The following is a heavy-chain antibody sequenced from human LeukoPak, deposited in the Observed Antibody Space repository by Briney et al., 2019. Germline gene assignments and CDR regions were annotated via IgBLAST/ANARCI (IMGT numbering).Heavy chain of an antibody. CDR2: FNPEDGET. CDR1: GYSLTELS. J-gene: IGHJ4*02. Sequence: ASVKVSCKVSGYSLTELSMHWVRQAPGKGLEWMGGFNPEDGETIYAQKFQGRVTMTEDTSTDTAYMELSSLRSEDTAVYYRARDVTSLISVAGHWGQGTLVTVSS. CDR3: ARDVTSLISVAGH. D-gene: IGHD6-19*01. V-gene: IGHV1-24*01.